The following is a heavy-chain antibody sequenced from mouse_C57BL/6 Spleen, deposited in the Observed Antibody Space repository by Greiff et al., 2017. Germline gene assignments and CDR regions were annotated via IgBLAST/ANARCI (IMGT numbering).Heavy chain of an antibody. D-gene: IGHD3-2*02. CDR3: AYSSGPLGY. CDR1: GYAFTNYL. V-gene: IGHV1-54*01. Sequence: VKLLESGAELVRPGTSVKVSCKASGYAFTNYLIEWVKQRPGQGLEWIGVINPGSGGTNYNEKFKGKATLTADKSSSTAYMQLSSLTSEDSAVYFCAYSSGPLGYWGQGTSVTVSS. J-gene: IGHJ4*01. CDR2: INPGSGGT.